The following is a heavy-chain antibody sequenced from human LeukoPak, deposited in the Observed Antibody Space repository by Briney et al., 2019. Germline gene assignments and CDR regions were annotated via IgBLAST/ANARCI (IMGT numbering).Heavy chain of an antibody. J-gene: IGHJ4*02. D-gene: IGHD3-9*01. Sequence: SETLSLTCTVSGGSISSGSYYWSWIRQPAGKGLEWIGRIYTSGSTNYNPSLKSRVTISVDTSKNPFSLKLNSVTAADTAVYFCARGEDFERYYLAYWGQGTLVTVSS. CDR1: GGSISSGSYY. CDR3: ARGEDFERYYLAY. V-gene: IGHV4-61*02. CDR2: IYTSGST.